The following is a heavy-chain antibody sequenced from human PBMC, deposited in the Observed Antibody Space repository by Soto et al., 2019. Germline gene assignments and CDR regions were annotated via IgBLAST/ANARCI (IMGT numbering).Heavy chain of an antibody. CDR1: GFTFSNAW. CDR3: STLRPGGWYEDFHY. D-gene: IGHD6-13*01. V-gene: IGHV3-15*07. CDR2: IRSNPDGGTT. J-gene: IGHJ4*02. Sequence: GGSLRLSCAASGFTFSNAWMNWVRLAPGKGLEWVGRIRSNPDGGTTDYAAPVRGRFTISRDDSRNTLYLQMNSLRTEDTAVYFCSTLRPGGWYEDFHYWGQGTLVTVSS.